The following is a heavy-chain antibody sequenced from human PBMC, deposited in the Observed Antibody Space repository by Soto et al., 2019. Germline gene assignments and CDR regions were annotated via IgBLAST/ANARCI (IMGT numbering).Heavy chain of an antibody. Sequence: PVGSLRLSGAASGFTFSSYGMHWVRQAPGKGLEWVAVISYDGSNKYYADSVKGRFTISRDNSKNTLYLQMNSLRAEDTAVYYCAKDVVVGATTGLGDYYYYYGMDVWGQGTTVTVSS. CDR1: GFTFSSYG. J-gene: IGHJ6*02. CDR2: ISYDGSNK. D-gene: IGHD1-26*01. V-gene: IGHV3-30*18. CDR3: AKDVVVGATTGLGDYYYYYGMDV.